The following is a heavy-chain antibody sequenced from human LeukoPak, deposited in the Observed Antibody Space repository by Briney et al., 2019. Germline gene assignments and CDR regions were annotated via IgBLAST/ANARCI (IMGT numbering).Heavy chain of an antibody. D-gene: IGHD3-9*01. J-gene: IGHJ4*02. CDR1: GYTFTSYG. CDR3: AGGDIDWLRSPGTLYYIDH. Sequence: ASVKVSCKASGYTFTSYGISWVRQAPGQGLEWMGWISAYNGNTNYAQKLQGRVTMTTDTSTSTAYMELRSLRSDNTAVYYCAGGDIDWLRSPGTLYYIDHWGPGTLVTVSS. CDR2: ISAYNGNT. V-gene: IGHV1-18*01.